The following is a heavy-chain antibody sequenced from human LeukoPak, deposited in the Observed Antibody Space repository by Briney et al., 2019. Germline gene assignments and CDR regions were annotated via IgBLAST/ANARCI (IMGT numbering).Heavy chain of an antibody. Sequence: PSETLTLTCTVSGGSISSSLYHWGWIRQSPGKNLEWLGSIYYTGTTHYNPSLKSRVTISVDTSKNQFSLNLSSVTAADTAVYYCARQEIGLRSFDPWGQGTLVTVSS. CDR3: ARQEIGLRSFDP. CDR2: IYYTGTT. D-gene: IGHD2-21*02. V-gene: IGHV4-39*01. CDR1: GGSISSSLYH. J-gene: IGHJ5*02.